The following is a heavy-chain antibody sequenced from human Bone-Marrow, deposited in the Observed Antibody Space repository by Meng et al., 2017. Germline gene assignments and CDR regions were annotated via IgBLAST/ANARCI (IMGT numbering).Heavy chain of an antibody. CDR1: GGSISSGGYY. Sequence: QGQLKGSGPGLVKPSQTLSLTCTVSGGSISSGGYYWSWIRQHPGKGLEWIGYIYYSGSTYYNPSLKSLVTISVDTSKNQFSLKLSSVTAADTAVYYCAREASPEYYFDYWGQGTLVTVSS. J-gene: IGHJ4*02. D-gene: IGHD1-14*01. CDR3: AREASPEYYFDY. CDR2: IYYSGST. V-gene: IGHV4-31*01.